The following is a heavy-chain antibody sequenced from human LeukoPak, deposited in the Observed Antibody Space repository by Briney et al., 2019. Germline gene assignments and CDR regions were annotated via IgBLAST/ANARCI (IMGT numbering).Heavy chain of an antibody. CDR2: IYYSGST. CDR1: GFTFSNAW. CDR3: ARELGGGYYYEALYYFDY. D-gene: IGHD3-22*01. V-gene: IGHV4-4*02. Sequence: GSLRLSCAASGFTFSNAWMSWVRQPPGKGLEWIGSIYYSGSTYYNPSLKSRVTISVDTSKNQFSLKLSSVTAADTAVYYCARELGGGYYYEALYYFDYWGQGTLVTVSS. J-gene: IGHJ4*02.